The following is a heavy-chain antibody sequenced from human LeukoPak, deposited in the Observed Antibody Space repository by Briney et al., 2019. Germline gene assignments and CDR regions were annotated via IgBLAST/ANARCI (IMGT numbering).Heavy chain of an antibody. CDR2: SSSDGATT. J-gene: IGHJ4*02. V-gene: IGHV3-74*01. D-gene: IGHD2-8*02. CDR1: GFTITNYW. Sequence: GGSLRLSCAGSGFTITNYWMHWVRQGPGQGLVWVSRSSSDGATTNYADCVRGRFTISRDNAKNMLYLQMNSLRAEDTAIYYCVVIVLGWGQGTLVTVSS. CDR3: VVIVLG.